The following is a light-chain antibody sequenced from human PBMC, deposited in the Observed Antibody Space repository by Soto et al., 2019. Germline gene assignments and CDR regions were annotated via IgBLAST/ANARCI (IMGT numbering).Light chain of an antibody. J-gene: IGKJ1*01. V-gene: IGKV1-5*03. CDR3: EQHAAYPRT. CDR2: QAS. Sequence: DIQMTQSPSTLSSSIGDRVTITCRASQNINVWLSGYQQQPVKAPKFLIYQASTLKSGGPSRFSGSGSGTESTLTISSLQPDDFASYYCEQHAAYPRTFGQGTKVEIK. CDR1: QNINVW.